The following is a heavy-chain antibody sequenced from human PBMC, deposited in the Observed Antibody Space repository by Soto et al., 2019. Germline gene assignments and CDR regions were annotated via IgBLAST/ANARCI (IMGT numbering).Heavy chain of an antibody. D-gene: IGHD6-19*01. CDR3: ALIAVAGKNYYYYYKDV. CDR2: IYPGGSDT. CDR1: GYSFTSYW. J-gene: IGHJ6*03. V-gene: IGHV5-51*01. Sequence: GESLKISCKGSGYSFTSYWIGWVRQMPGKSLEWMGIIYPGGSDTRYSPSFQGQVTISADKSISTAYLQWSSLKASDTAMYYCALIAVAGKNYYYYYKDVWGKGTTVTVSS.